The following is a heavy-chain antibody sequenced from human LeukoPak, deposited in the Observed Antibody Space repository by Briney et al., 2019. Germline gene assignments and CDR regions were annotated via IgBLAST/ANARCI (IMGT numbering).Heavy chain of an antibody. CDR3: ARSGSRYSYYYYMDV. J-gene: IGHJ6*03. CDR1: GGTFSSYA. CDR2: IIPIFGTA. V-gene: IGHV1-69*13. D-gene: IGHD1-1*01. Sequence: SVKVSCKASGGTFSSYATSWVRQAPGQGLEWMGGIIPIFGTANYAQKFQGRVTITADESTSTAYMELSSLRSEDTAVYYCARSGSRYSYYYYMDVWGKGTTVTVSS.